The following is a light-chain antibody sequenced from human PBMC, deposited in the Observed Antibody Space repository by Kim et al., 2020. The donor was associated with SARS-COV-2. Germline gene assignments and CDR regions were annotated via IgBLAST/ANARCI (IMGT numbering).Light chain of an antibody. J-gene: IGLJ3*02. Sequence: SYELTQPPSVSVSPGQTASITCSGDKLGDKYACWYQQKPGQSPVLVIYQDNKRPSGIPERFSGSNSGNTATLTISGTRAMDEADYYCQAWDSSTGVFGGGTQLTVL. V-gene: IGLV3-1*01. CDR1: KLGDKY. CDR2: QDN. CDR3: QAWDSSTGV.